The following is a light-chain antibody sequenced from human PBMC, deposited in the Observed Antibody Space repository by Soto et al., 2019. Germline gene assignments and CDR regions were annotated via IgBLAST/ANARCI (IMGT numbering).Light chain of an antibody. V-gene: IGKV1-39*01. CDR2: AAS. Sequence: DIQMTQSPSSLSASVGDRFSISCRASQSIRSYLNWYQQKPGKAPKLLIYAASSLQSGVPSRFSGSGSGADFTLTISSLQPDDFATYYCQQSYRTPPITFGQGTRLEIK. J-gene: IGKJ5*01. CDR1: QSIRSY. CDR3: QQSYRTPPIT.